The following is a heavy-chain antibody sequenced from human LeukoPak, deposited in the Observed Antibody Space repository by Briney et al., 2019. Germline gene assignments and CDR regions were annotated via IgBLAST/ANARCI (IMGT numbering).Heavy chain of an antibody. CDR1: GGSFSGYY. CDR3: ARGGDFWSGWY. D-gene: IGHD3-3*01. CDR2: INHSGST. V-gene: IGHV4-34*01. J-gene: IGHJ4*02. Sequence: PSETLSLTCAVYGGSFSGYYWSWVRQPPGKGLEWIGEINHSGSTNYNPSLKSRVTISVDTSKNQFPLKLSSVTAADTAVYYCARGGDFWSGWYWGQGTLVTVSS.